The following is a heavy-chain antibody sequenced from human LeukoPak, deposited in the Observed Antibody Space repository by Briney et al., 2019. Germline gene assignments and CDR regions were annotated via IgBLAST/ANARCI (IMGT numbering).Heavy chain of an antibody. V-gene: IGHV4-34*01. CDR1: GGSFSGYY. CDR3: ARGRVNFWGDYYYGMDV. CDR2: INHSGST. J-gene: IGHJ6*02. D-gene: IGHD3-3*01. Sequence: SETLSLTCAVYGGSFSGYYWSWIRQPPGKGLEWIGEINHSGSTNYNPSLKSRVTISVDTSKNQFSLKLSSVTAADTAVYYCARGRVNFWGDYYYGMDVWGQGTTVTVSS.